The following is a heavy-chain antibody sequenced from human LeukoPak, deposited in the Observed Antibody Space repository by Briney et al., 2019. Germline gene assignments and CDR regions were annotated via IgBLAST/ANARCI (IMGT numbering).Heavy chain of an antibody. CDR1: GYTSSIYV. D-gene: IGHD6-13*01. CDR3: ARDLRIPAYGHAF. V-gene: IGHV1-18*01. J-gene: IGHJ4*02. Sequence: ASVKDSSAAPGYTSSIYVVSSGREAPGQGLEWMGWISAYNGNTNYAQKLQGRVTLTTDTSTSTAYMELRSLRSDDTAVYYFARDLRIPAYGHAFWGEGTLVTVSS. CDR2: ISAYNGNT.